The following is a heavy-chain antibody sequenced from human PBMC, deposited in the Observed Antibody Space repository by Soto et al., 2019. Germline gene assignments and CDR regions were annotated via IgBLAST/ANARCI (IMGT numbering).Heavy chain of an antibody. Sequence: GGSLRLSCVGSGFTFSSYGMHWVRQAPGKGLECVAVISDTGSSHYYAASVEGRFTISRENSKNTLSLHMDRLRVEDTAVYYCAKDRGGDCPDNSCYFGADYWGQRT. CDR2: ISDTGSSH. J-gene: IGHJ4*02. CDR1: GFTFSSYG. D-gene: IGHD2-2*01. V-gene: IGHV3-30*18. CDR3: AKDRGGDCPDNSCYFGADY.